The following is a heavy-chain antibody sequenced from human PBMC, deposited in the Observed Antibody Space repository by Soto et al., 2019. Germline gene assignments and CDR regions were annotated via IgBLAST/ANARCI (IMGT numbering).Heavy chain of an antibody. Sequence: SEILSVTCVVSWGFIGGIGHLWSCVRQQPGKGLEWIGYIYYSGSTYYNPTLKSRATISVDTSKNQFSLEMSSMTAADTAVYYCARERRGLAIDGFDIWGQGTVVTVSS. J-gene: IGHJ3*02. CDR3: ARERRGLAIDGFDI. CDR2: IYYSGST. CDR1: WGFIGGIGHL. V-gene: IGHV4-31*11. D-gene: IGHD3-9*01.